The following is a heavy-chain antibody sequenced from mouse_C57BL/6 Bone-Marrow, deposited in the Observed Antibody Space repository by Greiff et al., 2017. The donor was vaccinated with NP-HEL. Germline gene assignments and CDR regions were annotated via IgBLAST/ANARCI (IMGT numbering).Heavy chain of an antibody. D-gene: IGHD1-1*01. CDR1: GYTFTSYW. CDR2: IHPNSGST. Sequence: VQLQQPGAELVKPGASVKLSCKASGYTFTSYWMHWVKQRPGQGLEWIGMIHPNSGSTNYNEKFKSKATLTVDKSSSTAYMQLSSLTSEDSAVYYCARWGYFTTGVSYAMDDWGQGTSVTVSS. V-gene: IGHV1-64*01. J-gene: IGHJ4*01. CDR3: ARWGYFTTGVSYAMDD.